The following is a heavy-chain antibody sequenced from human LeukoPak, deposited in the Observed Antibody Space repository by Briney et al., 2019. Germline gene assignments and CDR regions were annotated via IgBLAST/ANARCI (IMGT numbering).Heavy chain of an antibody. V-gene: IGHV3-48*03. D-gene: IGHD3-10*02. Sequence: GGSLRLSCAASGFTFSSYEMHWVRQAPGKGLEWVSYISSSGSTIYYADSVKGRFTISRDNAKNSLYLQMNSLRAEDTAVYYCAELGITMIGGVWGKGTTVTISS. J-gene: IGHJ6*04. CDR2: ISSSGSTI. CDR3: AELGITMIGGV. CDR1: GFTFSSYE.